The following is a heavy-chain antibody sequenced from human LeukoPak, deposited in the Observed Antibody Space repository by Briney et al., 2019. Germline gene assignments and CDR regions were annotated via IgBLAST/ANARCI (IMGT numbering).Heavy chain of an antibody. CDR3: ARSTVVNNLDY. V-gene: IGHV4-59*01. CDR1: GGSISSYY. J-gene: IGHJ4*02. Sequence: PSETLSLTCTVSGGSISSYYWSWIRQPPGKGLEWIGYIYYSGSSNYNPSLKSRVTISVDTSKNQLSLKLSSVTAADTAVYYCARSTVVNNLDYWGQGTLVTVSS. CDR2: IYYSGSS. D-gene: IGHD2-21*01.